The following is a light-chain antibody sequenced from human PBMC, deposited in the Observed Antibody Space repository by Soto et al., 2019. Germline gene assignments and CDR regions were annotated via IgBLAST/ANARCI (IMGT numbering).Light chain of an antibody. CDR2: AAS. CDR3: QKYNSGLT. CDR1: QGISNY. V-gene: IGKV1-27*01. Sequence: RRTQYKYSLSASVGDRVTITCRASQGISNYLAWYQQKPGTAPKLLIYAASTLQSGVPSRFSGSGSGTDFTLTISSLQPEDVATYYCQKYNSGLTFGPGSKVANK. J-gene: IGKJ3*01.